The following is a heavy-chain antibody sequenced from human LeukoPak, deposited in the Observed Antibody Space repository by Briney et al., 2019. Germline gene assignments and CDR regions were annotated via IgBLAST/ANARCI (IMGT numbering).Heavy chain of an antibody. CDR1: GFTFSSYW. Sequence: GGSLRLSCGASGFTFSSYWMSWVRQAPGKGLEWVANIKEDGSDKNYVDSVKGQFTVSRDNAKNSLYLQMNSLRAEDTAVYYCARESWSSLTWGQGTLVTVSS. J-gene: IGHJ5*02. CDR2: IKEDGSDK. CDR3: ARESWSSLT. D-gene: IGHD3-3*01. V-gene: IGHV3-7*01.